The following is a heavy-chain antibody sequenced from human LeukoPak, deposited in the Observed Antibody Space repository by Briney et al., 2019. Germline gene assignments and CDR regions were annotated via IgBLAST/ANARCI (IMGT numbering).Heavy chain of an antibody. V-gene: IGHV3-53*05. J-gene: IGHJ4*02. CDR2: SGGST. CDR3: ASPSGSYSGSYYFDY. D-gene: IGHD1-26*01. Sequence: SGGSTYYADSVKGRFTISRDNSKNTLYLQMNSLRAEDTAVYYCASPSGSYSGSYYFDYWGQGTLVTVSS.